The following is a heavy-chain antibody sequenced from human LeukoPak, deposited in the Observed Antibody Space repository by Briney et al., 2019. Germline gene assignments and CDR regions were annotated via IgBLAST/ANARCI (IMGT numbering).Heavy chain of an antibody. CDR1: GFTFSSYA. J-gene: IGHJ4*02. CDR2: ISGSGGST. D-gene: IGHD3-16*02. CDR3: AKTPFTFGGVIVSFDY. V-gene: IGHV3-23*01. Sequence: PGGSLRLSCAASGFTFSSYAMSWVRQAPGKGLEWVSAISGSGGSTYYADSVKGRFTISRDNSKNTLYPQMNSLRAEDTAVYYCAKTPFTFGGVIVSFDYWGQGTLVTVSS.